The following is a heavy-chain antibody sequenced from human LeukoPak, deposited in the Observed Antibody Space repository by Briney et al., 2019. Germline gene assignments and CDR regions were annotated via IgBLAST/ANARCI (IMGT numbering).Heavy chain of an antibody. D-gene: IGHD2-15*01. CDR2: INHSGST. Sequence: SETLSLTCTVSGGFITSYYWSWIRQPPGKGLEWIGEINHSGSTNYNPSLKSRVTISVDTSKNQFSLKLSSVTAADTAVYYCARALGGYCSGGSCYIYYYYGMDVWGQGTTVTVSS. V-gene: IGHV4-34*01. CDR1: GGFITSYY. J-gene: IGHJ6*02. CDR3: ARALGGYCSGGSCYIYYYYGMDV.